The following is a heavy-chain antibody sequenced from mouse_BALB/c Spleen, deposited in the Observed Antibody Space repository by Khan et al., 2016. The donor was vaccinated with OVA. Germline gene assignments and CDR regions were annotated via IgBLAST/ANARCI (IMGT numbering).Heavy chain of an antibody. J-gene: IGHJ3*01. CDR3: AREQRLGVFAY. V-gene: IGHV2-6-7*01. CDR2: IWGDGST. D-gene: IGHD1-2*01. Sequence: QVQLKESGPGLVAPSQNLSITCTASGFSLTDYGVNWIRQPPGKGLEWLGMIWGDGSTDYNSALKSRLSTSKDNSKSQVFLKMNSLQTDDTARYYCAREQRLGVFAYWGQGTLVTVSA. CDR1: GFSLTDYG.